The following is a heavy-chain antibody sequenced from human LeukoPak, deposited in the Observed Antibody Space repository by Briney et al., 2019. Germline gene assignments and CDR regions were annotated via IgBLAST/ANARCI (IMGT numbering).Heavy chain of an antibody. CDR1: GGSFSGYY. Sequence: PSETLSLTCAVYGGSFSGYYWSWIRQPPGKGLEWIGEINHSGSTNYNPSLKSRVTISVDTSKNQFSLNLTSVTAADTAVYYCARGQRRLPMLRGVGPQTWFDPWGQGTLVTVSS. V-gene: IGHV4-34*01. J-gene: IGHJ5*02. D-gene: IGHD3-10*01. CDR2: INHSGST. CDR3: ARGQRRLPMLRGVGPQTWFDP.